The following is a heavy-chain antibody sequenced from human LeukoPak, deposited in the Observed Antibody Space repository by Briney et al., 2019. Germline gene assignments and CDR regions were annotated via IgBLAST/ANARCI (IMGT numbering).Heavy chain of an antibody. CDR1: GGTFSSYA. V-gene: IGHV1-8*02. J-gene: IGHJ3*02. CDR3: VLRYFDWLIGSDAFDI. D-gene: IGHD3-9*01. Sequence: ASVKVSCKASGGTFSSYAISWVRQATGQGLEWMGWMNPNSGNTGYAQKFQGRVTMTRNTSISTAYMELSSLRSEDTAVYYCVLRYFDWLIGSDAFDIWGQGTMVTVSS. CDR2: MNPNSGNT.